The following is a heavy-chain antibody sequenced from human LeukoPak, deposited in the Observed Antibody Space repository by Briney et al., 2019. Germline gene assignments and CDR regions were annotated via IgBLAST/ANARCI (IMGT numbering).Heavy chain of an antibody. Sequence: PGGSLRLSCAASGFTFSSYSMHWVRQAPGKGLEWVALTSYDGSNKYYADSVKGRFTISRDNSKNTLYLQMNSLRTEDTAMYYCARDPEAFDIWGQGTMVTVSS. D-gene: IGHD1-14*01. V-gene: IGHV3-30-3*01. CDR3: ARDPEAFDI. J-gene: IGHJ3*02. CDR1: GFTFSSYS. CDR2: TSYDGSNK.